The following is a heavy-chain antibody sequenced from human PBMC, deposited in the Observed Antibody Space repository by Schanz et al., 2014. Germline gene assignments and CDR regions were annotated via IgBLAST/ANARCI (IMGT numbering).Heavy chain of an antibody. V-gene: IGHV3-23*01. Sequence: EVHLLESGGGLVQPGGSLRLSCAASGFTFSIYGMSWVRQAPGKGLEWVSRMIGSGSSVFYADSVKGRFTISRDNLKNTVYLQMNSLSAEDTAVYYCAKVAPAATYLDSWGLGTLVTVSS. CDR2: MIGSGSSV. CDR1: GFTFSIYG. J-gene: IGHJ4*02. D-gene: IGHD2-2*01. CDR3: AKVAPAATYLDS.